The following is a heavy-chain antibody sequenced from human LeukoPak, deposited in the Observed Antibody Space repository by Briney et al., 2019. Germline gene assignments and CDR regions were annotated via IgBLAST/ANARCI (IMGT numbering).Heavy chain of an antibody. CDR2: IYPGDSDT. J-gene: IGHJ4*02. CDR3: ARRATTFDY. Sequence: MHGESLKISCKSSGYSFTTHWIGWVRQMPGKGLEWMGIIYPGDSDTRYSPSFQGQVTISADKSISTAYLQWSSLKASDTAMYYCARRATTFDYWGQGTLVTVSS. CDR1: GYSFTTHW. D-gene: IGHD1-26*01. V-gene: IGHV5-51*01.